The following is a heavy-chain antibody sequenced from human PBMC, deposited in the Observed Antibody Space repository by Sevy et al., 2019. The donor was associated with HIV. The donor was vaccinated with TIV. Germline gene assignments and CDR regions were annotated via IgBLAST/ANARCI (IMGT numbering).Heavy chain of an antibody. J-gene: IGHJ4*02. V-gene: IGHV3-11*01. CDR2: IRSSGITM. CDR3: ARDYGGAAGFFDY. D-gene: IGHD6-13*01. CDR1: GFTFSDYY. Sequence: GGSLRLSCAASGFTFSDYYMIWIRQAPGKGLEWVSYIRSSGITMYYADSVKGRFTISRDNAKNSLYLQMNSLRAEDTAVYYCARDYGGAAGFFDYWGQGILVTVSS.